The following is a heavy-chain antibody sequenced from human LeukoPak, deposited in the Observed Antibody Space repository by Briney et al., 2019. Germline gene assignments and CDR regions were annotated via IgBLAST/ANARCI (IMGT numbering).Heavy chain of an antibody. CDR2: ITSSSTYT. CDR1: GFTFNIYN. Sequence: PGGSLRLSCAASGFTFNIYNMNWVRRAPGKALEWVSSITSSSTYTYYADSVKGRYTISRDNAKNLLYLQMNGLRAEDTAVYYCARDPYSGDYGPYYYYYMDVWGKGTTVTISS. J-gene: IGHJ6*03. D-gene: IGHD1-26*01. CDR3: ARDPYSGDYGPYYYYYMDV. V-gene: IGHV3-21*01.